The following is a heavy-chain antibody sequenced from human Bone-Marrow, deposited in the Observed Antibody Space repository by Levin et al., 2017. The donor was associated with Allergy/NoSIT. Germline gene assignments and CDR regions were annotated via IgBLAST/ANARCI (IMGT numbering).Heavy chain of an antibody. J-gene: IGHJ2*01. Sequence: GESLKISCAASGFTISSNYMSWVRQAPGKELEWVSVLYSDGPTYYADSVKSRFTISRDNSKNNLFLQMNTLTVEDTAVYYCVRDVVAGTRYFALWGRGTLVTVSS. CDR2: LYSDGPT. CDR3: VRDVVAGTRYFAL. D-gene: IGHD6-19*01. CDR1: GFTISSNY. V-gene: IGHV3-53*01.